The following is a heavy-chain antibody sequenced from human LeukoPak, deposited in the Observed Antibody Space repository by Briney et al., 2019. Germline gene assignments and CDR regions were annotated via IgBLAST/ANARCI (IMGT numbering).Heavy chain of an antibody. CDR2: INPSGGST. CDR3: ARDRPPNHFDY. J-gene: IGHJ4*02. V-gene: IGHV1-46*01. CDR1: GYTFTHHY. D-gene: IGHD1-14*01. Sequence: ASVKVSCKASGYTFTHHYLHWVRQAPGQPLEWMGIINPSGGSTTYAQKFQGRVTMTRDTSTSTVYMELSSLRSEDTAVYYCARDRPPNHFDYWGQGTLVTISS.